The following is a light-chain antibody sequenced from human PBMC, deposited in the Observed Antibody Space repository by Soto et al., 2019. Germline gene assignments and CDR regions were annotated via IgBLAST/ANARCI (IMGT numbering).Light chain of an antibody. CDR1: QSVSSNY. J-gene: IGKJ5*01. CDR2: GAS. Sequence: EIVLTQSPGTLSLSPGETATLSCRASQSVSSNYLAWYQQRPGQAPRLLIYGASSRATGIPDRFSGSGSGTDFTLAISRLEPEDCAVYYCQQFGSLITFGQGTRLEVK. V-gene: IGKV3-20*01. CDR3: QQFGSLIT.